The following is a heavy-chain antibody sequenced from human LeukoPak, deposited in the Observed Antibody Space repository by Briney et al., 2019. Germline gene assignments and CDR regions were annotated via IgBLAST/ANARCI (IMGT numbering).Heavy chain of an antibody. Sequence: SETLSFTCAVSGGSISSGDYSWSWIRQPPGKGLEWIGYIYHSGSTYYNPSLKSRVTISVDRSKNQFSLRLSSVTAADTAVYYCARDPSSHWVGWFDPWGQGTLVTVSS. CDR1: GGSISSGDYS. J-gene: IGHJ5*02. V-gene: IGHV4-30-2*01. D-gene: IGHD7-27*01. CDR3: ARDPSSHWVGWFDP. CDR2: IYHSGST.